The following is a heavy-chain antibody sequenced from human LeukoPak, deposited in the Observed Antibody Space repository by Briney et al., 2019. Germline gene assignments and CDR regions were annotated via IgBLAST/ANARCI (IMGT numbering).Heavy chain of an antibody. CDR2: ISGSGGST. CDR3: ARVDAVDYDYVWGSYRDDY. J-gene: IGHJ4*02. Sequence: GGSLRLSCAASGFTFSSYAMSWVRQAPGKGLEWVSAISGSGGSTYYADSVKGRFTISRDNSKNTLYLQMNSLRAEDTAVYYCARVDAVDYDYVWGSYRDDYWGQGTLVTVSS. CDR1: GFTFSSYA. D-gene: IGHD3-16*02. V-gene: IGHV3-23*01.